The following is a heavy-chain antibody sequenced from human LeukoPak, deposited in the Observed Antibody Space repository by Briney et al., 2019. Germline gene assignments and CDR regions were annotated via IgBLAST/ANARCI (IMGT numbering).Heavy chain of an antibody. CDR1: GVTLSSYW. V-gene: IGHV3-74*01. D-gene: IGHD2-15*01. J-gene: IGHJ4*02. CDR3: VAARADFDY. CDR2: INSDGSST. Sequence: GGSLRLSCAASGVTLSSYWMHWVRQAPGKGLVWVSRINSDGSSTTYADPVKGRFTISRDTAKKSLYLQMNSQRAEDTAVYYCVAARADFDYWGQGTLVTVSS.